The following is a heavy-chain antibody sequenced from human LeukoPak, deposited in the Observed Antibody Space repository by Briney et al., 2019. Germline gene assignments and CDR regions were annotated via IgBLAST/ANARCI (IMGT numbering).Heavy chain of an antibody. J-gene: IGHJ6*02. V-gene: IGHV1-46*01. CDR3: ARDSNNWCVDV. CDR1: RYTFANYQ. D-gene: IGHD6-13*01. Sequence: GASVKVSCQASRYTFANYQMHWVRQAPGQGLEWMAIINPNSGSTSYAQKFQGRITMTRDTSTSTFQMELSSLRSEDTAVYYCARDSNNWCVDVWGQGTPVTVSS. CDR2: INPNSGST.